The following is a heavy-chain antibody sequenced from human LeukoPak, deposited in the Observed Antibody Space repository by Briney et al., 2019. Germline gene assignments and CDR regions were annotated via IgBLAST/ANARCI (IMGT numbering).Heavy chain of an antibody. V-gene: IGHV3-53*01. D-gene: IGHD4-17*01. J-gene: IGHJ5*02. CDR2: IHTGGDT. CDR3: IVFGDSNH. CDR1: GLTGSHNY. Sequence: GGSLRLSCAASGLTGSHNYVSWVRQAPGKGLEWVSAIHTGGDTCYADSVKGRFTISRDTSKNTLYLQINSLRVEDTAVYYCIVFGDSNHWGQGTLVTVSS.